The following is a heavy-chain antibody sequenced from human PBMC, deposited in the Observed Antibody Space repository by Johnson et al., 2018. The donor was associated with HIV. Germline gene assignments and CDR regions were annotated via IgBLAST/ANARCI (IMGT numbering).Heavy chain of an antibody. Sequence: VQLVESGGGVVRPGGSLRLSCAASGFTFDDYGMSWVRQAPGKGLEWVGRIKSKTDGGTTDYAAPVKGRFTISRDDSKNTLYLQMNSLKTEDTAVYYCTTHSGYESDAFDIWGQGTMVTVSS. D-gene: IGHD5-12*01. V-gene: IGHV3-15*01. CDR1: GFTFDDYG. J-gene: IGHJ3*02. CDR2: IKSKTDGGTT. CDR3: TTHSGYESDAFDI.